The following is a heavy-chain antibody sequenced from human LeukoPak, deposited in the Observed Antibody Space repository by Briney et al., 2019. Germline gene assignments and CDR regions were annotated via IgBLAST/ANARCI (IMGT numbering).Heavy chain of an antibody. D-gene: IGHD7-27*01. V-gene: IGHV4-59*01. CDR3: AGTGLFFDY. Sequence: SETLSLTCRVSGASISGYYWSWIRQPPGKGLEWIGHMYYSGGTAYNPSLKSRVSISLDTSKKHFSLKLSSVTAADTAVYYCAGTGLFFDYWSQGTLVTVSS. CDR2: MYYSGGT. J-gene: IGHJ4*02. CDR1: GASISGYY.